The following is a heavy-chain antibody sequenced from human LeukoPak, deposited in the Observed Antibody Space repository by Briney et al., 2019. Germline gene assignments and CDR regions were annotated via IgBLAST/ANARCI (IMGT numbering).Heavy chain of an antibody. V-gene: IGHV3-23*01. CDR1: GFTFSSYA. D-gene: IGHD2-2*01. CDR3: ASPWDIVVVPAAEDWFDP. J-gene: IGHJ5*02. Sequence: GGSLRLSCAASGFTFSSYAMSWVRQAPGKGLEWVSAISGSGGSTYYADSVKGRFTISRDNSKNTLYLQMNSLRAEDTAVYYCASPWDIVVVPAAEDWFDPWGQGTLVTVSS. CDR2: ISGSGGST.